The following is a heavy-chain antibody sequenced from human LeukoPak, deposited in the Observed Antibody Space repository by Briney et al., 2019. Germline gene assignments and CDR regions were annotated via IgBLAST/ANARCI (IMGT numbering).Heavy chain of an antibody. J-gene: IGHJ4*02. CDR2: LSDSGGST. CDR1: GFTFNSYA. V-gene: IGHV3-23*01. D-gene: IGHD2-8*01. CDR3: VRNLYTAYFGY. Sequence: PGGSLRLSCGDSGFTFNSYAITWVRQAPGKGLEWVSSLSDSGGSTHYADSVKGRFTISRDNSKNTLYLQINSLRAEDTAVYYCVRNLYTAYFGYWGQGTLVTVSS.